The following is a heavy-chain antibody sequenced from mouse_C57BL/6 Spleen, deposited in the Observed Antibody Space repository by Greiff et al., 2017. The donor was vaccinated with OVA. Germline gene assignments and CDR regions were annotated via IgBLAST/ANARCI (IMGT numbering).Heavy chain of an antibody. CDR2: INPSNGGT. D-gene: IGHD3-2*02. CDR3: ARQTAQASYWYFDV. J-gene: IGHJ1*03. CDR1: GYTFTSYW. Sequence: VQLQQPGTELVKPGASVKLSCKASGYTFTSYWMHWVKQRPGQGLEWIGNINPSNGGTNYNEKFKSKATLTVDKSSSTAYMQLSSLTSEDSAVYYCARQTAQASYWYFDVWGTGTTVTVSS. V-gene: IGHV1-53*01.